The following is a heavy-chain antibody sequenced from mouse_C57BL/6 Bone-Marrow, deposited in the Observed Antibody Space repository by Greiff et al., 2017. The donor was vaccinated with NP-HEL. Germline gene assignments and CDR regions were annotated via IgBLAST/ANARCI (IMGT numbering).Heavy chain of an antibody. Sequence: EVKLMESGPELVKPGDSVKISCKASGYSFTGYFMNWVMQSHGKSLEWIGRINPYNGDTFYNQKFKGKATLTVDKSSSTAHMELRSLTSEDSAVYYCAKGDYYGSSYPFAYWGQETLVTVSA. J-gene: IGHJ3*01. D-gene: IGHD1-1*01. CDR3: AKGDYYGSSYPFAY. V-gene: IGHV1-20*01. CDR1: GYSFTGYF. CDR2: INPYNGDT.